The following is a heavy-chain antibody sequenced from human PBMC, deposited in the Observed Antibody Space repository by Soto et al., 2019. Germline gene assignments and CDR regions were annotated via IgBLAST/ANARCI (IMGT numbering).Heavy chain of an antibody. V-gene: IGHV3-23*01. CDR1: GFTFRGYA. CDR3: AKAYGASHSHFVC. CDR2: ISGSGDST. D-gene: IGHD2-21*01. Sequence: EEQLLESGGGLAQPGGSLRLSCAASGFTFRGYAMSWVRQAPGKGPEWVSGISGSGDSTYHANSVKGRFIISRDNSKNTLYLEINSLRAEDTAVYYCAKAYGASHSHFVCWGQGTLVAVSS. J-gene: IGHJ4*02.